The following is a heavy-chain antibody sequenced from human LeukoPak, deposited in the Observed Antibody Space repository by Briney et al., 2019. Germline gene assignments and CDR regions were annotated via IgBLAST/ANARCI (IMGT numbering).Heavy chain of an antibody. Sequence: SETLSLTCTVSGGSISSSSYYWAWTRQPPGKGLEWIASGDYSGGTYYNPSLESRVAISADMSKNQISLKLTSVTGADTAVYYCAGERGEEYSSGWYKTNYFYNWGQGIRVTVSS. CDR3: AGERGEEYSSGWYKTNYFYN. CDR1: GGSISSSSYY. CDR2: GDYSGGT. J-gene: IGHJ4*02. D-gene: IGHD6-19*01. V-gene: IGHV4-39*07.